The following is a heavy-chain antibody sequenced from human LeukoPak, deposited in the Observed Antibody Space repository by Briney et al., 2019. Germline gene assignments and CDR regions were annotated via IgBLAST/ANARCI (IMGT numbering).Heavy chain of an antibody. CDR2: IRYDGSNK. Sequence: SGGSLRLSCAASGFTFSSYGMHWVRQAPGKGLEWVAFIRYDGSNKYYADSVKGRFTISRDNSKNTLYLQMNSLRAEDTAVYYCAKDRVDGHTGIYYYYYMDVWGQGTMVTVSS. CDR1: GFTFSSYG. CDR3: AKDRVDGHTGIYYYYYMDV. D-gene: IGHD2-15*01. J-gene: IGHJ6*03. V-gene: IGHV3-30*02.